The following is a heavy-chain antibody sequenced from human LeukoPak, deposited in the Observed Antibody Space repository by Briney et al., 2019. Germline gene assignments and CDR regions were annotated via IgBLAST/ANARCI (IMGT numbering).Heavy chain of an antibody. CDR3: ARDSFETDIDY. CDR1: GFTFSSYA. V-gene: IGHV3-64*01. CDR2: ISSNGGST. J-gene: IGHJ4*02. D-gene: IGHD1-14*01. Sequence: GGSLRLSCAASGFTFSSYAMHWVRQAPGKGLEYVSAISSNGGSTYYANSVKGRFTISRDNVKNSLYLHINSLRAEDTAVYYCARDSFETDIDYWGQGTLVTVSS.